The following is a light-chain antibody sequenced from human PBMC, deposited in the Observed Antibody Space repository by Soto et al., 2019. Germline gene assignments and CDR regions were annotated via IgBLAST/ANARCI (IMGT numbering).Light chain of an antibody. V-gene: IGKV1-39*01. J-gene: IGKJ1*01. Sequence: IQMTQSPSSLSASVGDRVTITCRASQSISSYLNWYQQKPGKAPNLLIHTSFSLYSGVPSRFSGSGSGTDFTLTISSLQPEDFATYFCQQAFSAEWTFGQGTKVDIK. CDR2: TSF. CDR1: QSISSY. CDR3: QQAFSAEWT.